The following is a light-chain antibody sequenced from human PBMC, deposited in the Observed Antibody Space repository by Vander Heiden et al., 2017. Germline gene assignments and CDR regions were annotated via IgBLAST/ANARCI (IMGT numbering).Light chain of an antibody. CDR2: DVS. V-gene: IGLV2-11*01. J-gene: IGLJ1*01. CDR1: SSDVGGYNY. Sequence: QSALTQPRSVSGSPGHSVTIPCTVTSSDVGGYNYVTWDQQHPGKAPKLMIDDVSKRPSGVPDRFSGSKSGNTASLTISGLQAEDEADYYCCSDAGSYTYVFGSGTKVTVL. CDR3: CSDAGSYTYV.